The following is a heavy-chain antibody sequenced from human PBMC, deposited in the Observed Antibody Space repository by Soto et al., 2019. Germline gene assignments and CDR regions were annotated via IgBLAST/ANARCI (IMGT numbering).Heavy chain of an antibody. D-gene: IGHD1-26*01. CDR2: ISWDGGST. CDR3: AKGRASGSYYSYYGMDV. CDR1: GFTFDDYA. J-gene: IGHJ6*02. V-gene: IGHV3-43D*03. Sequence: GGSLRLSCAASGFTFDDYAMHWVRQAPGKGLEWVSLISWDGGSTYYADSVKGRFTISRDNSKNSLYLQMNRLRAEDTALYYCAKGRASGSYYSYYGMDVWGQGTTVTVSS.